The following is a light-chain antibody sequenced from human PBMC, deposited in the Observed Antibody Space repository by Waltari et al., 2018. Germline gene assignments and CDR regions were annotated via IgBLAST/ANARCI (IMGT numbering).Light chain of an antibody. CDR3: QQYNNWPPEDT. CDR1: QSVSSN. Sequence: EIVMTQSPATLSVLPVEGATLSCRASQSVSSNLAWYQHKPGQAPRLLIYGASTRATGIPARFSGSGSGTEFTLTISSLQSEDFAFYYCQQYNNWPPEDTFGQGTKLEIK. V-gene: IGKV3-15*01. J-gene: IGKJ2*01. CDR2: GAS.